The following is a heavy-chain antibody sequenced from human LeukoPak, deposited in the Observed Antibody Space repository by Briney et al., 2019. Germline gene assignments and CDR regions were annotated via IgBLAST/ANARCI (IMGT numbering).Heavy chain of an antibody. V-gene: IGHV4-59*01. Sequence: KPSETLSLTCTVSGGSISSYYWSWIRQPPGKGLEWIGYIYYSGSTNYNPSLKSRVTISVDTSKNQFSLKLSSVTAADTAVYYCARTSWRSHNWFDPGGQGTLVTVSS. J-gene: IGHJ5*02. CDR3: ARTSWRSHNWFDP. D-gene: IGHD5-24*01. CDR2: IYYSGST. CDR1: GGSISSYY.